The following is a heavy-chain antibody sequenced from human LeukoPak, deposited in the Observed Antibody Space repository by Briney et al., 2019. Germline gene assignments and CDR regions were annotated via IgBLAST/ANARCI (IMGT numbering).Heavy chain of an antibody. V-gene: IGHV1-46*01. D-gene: IGHD2-2*02. CDR3: ATGPACSSTSCYTGIATHWFDP. J-gene: IGHJ5*02. CDR2: INPSGGST. Sequence: GASVKVSCKASGYTFTSYYMHWVRQAPGQGLEWMGIINPSGGSTSYAQKFQGRVTMTRDTSTSTVYMELSSLRSEDTAVYYCATGPACSSTSCYTGIATHWFDPWGQGTLVTVSS. CDR1: GYTFTSYY.